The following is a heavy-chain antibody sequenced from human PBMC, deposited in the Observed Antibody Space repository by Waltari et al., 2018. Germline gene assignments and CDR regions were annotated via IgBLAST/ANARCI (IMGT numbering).Heavy chain of an antibody. CDR3: ARDLGVKGYFDY. Sequence: QVQLVESGVGVVQPGRSLRLSCAASGFTFRRYAIPWVRQAPGKGLEWVAVISYDGSNKYYADSVKGRFTISRDNSKNTLYLQMNSLRAEDTAVYYCARDLGVKGYFDYWGQGTLVTVSS. CDR1: GFTFRRYA. CDR2: ISYDGSNK. D-gene: IGHD3-10*01. V-gene: IGHV3-30*01. J-gene: IGHJ4*02.